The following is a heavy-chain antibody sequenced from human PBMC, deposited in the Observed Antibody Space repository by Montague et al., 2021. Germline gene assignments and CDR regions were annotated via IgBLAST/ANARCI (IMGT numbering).Heavy chain of an antibody. V-gene: IGHV6-1*01. D-gene: IGHD7-27*01. CDR3: ARRLGIRAPFGY. J-gene: IGHJ4*02. CDR2: TYYRSKWYN. Sequence: CAISGDSVSSNRATWNWIRQSPSRGLEWLGRTYYRSKWYNENAVSVKSRVTVIADTSKNQFSLHLTSVGPEDTAVYFCARRLGIRAPFGYWGQGTLVTVSS. CDR1: GDSVSSNRAT.